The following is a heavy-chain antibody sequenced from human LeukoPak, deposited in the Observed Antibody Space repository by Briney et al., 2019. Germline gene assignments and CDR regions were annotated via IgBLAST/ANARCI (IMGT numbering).Heavy chain of an antibody. Sequence: ASVKVSCKVSGYILTEMSMHWVRQAPGKGLEWMGGFDPEVDETTYAQKFQGRFTMTEDTSTDTAYMELRSLTSDDTAVYYCATDRIVEVNFEAFNFWGQGTMVSVSS. CDR3: ATDRIVEVNFEAFNF. J-gene: IGHJ3*01. D-gene: IGHD1-26*01. V-gene: IGHV1-24*01. CDR2: FDPEVDET. CDR1: GYILTEMS.